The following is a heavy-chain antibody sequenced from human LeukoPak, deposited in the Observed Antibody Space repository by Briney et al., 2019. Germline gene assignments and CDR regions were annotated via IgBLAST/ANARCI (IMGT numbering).Heavy chain of an antibody. D-gene: IGHD2-15*01. CDR3: ARVQVVVVAATPSAIFDY. CDR2: IYDSGST. CDR1: GGSISSFY. Sequence: SETLSLTCTVSGGSISSFYWNWIRQPPGKGLEWIGYIYDSGSTNYNPSLKSRVTMSVDTSKNQFSLKLSSVTAADTAVYYCARVQVVVVAATPSAIFDYWGQGTLVTVSS. V-gene: IGHV4-59*12. J-gene: IGHJ4*02.